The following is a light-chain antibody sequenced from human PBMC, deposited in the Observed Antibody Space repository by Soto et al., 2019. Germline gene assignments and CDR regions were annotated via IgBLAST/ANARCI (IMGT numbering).Light chain of an antibody. CDR3: GTWDSSLSAL. CDR2: ENN. Sequence: QSVLTQPPSVSAAPGQKVTISCSGSNSNIGNNYVSWYQQLPGTAPKLLIYENNKRPSGIPDRFSGSKSGTSATLGITGLQTGDEADYYCGTWDSSLSALFGGGTKVTVL. CDR1: NSNIGNNY. J-gene: IGLJ2*01. V-gene: IGLV1-51*02.